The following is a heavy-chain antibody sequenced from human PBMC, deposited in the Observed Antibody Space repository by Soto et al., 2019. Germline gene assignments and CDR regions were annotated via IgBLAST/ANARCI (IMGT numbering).Heavy chain of an antibody. Sequence: GGSLRLSCAASGFSFRSYAISSVRHAPGKGLEWVSAISGSGGSTYYADSVKGRFTISRDNSKNTLYLQMNSLRAEDTAVYYCAKDLSHRERFFDYWGQGTLVTVSS. CDR3: AKDLSHRERFFDY. CDR1: GFSFRSYA. D-gene: IGHD1-1*01. CDR2: ISGSGGST. V-gene: IGHV3-23*01. J-gene: IGHJ4*02.